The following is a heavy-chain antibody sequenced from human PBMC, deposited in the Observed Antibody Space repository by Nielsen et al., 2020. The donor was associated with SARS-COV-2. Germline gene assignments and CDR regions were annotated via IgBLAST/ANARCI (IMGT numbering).Heavy chain of an antibody. CDR1: GGSISSSSYY. J-gene: IGHJ4*02. CDR2: IYYSGST. V-gene: IGHV4-39*01. CDR3: ARLDGLMVYAYDY. D-gene: IGHD2-8*01. Sequence: SETLSLTCTVSGGSISSSSYYWGWIRQPPGKGLEWIGSIYYSGSTYYNPSLKSRVTISVDTSKNQFSLKLSSVTAADTAVYYCARLDGLMVYAYDYWGQGTLVTVSS.